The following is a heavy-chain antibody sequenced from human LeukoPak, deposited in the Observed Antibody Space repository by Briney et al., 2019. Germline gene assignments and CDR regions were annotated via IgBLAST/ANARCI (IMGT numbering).Heavy chain of an antibody. CDR3: ARSSTYYYDSSGYYTDY. J-gene: IGHJ4*02. Sequence: SETLSLTCTVSGGSISSGDYYWSWIRQPPGKGLEWIGYIYYSGSTYYNPSLKSRVTISVDTSKNQFSLKLSSVTAADTAVYYCARSSTYYYDSSGYYTDYWGQGTLVTVSS. CDR2: IYYSGST. V-gene: IGHV4-30-4*01. CDR1: GGSISSGDYY. D-gene: IGHD3-22*01.